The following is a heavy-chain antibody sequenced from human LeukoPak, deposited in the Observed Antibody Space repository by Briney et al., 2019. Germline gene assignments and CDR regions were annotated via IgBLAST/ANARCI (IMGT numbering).Heavy chain of an antibody. D-gene: IGHD6-6*01. J-gene: IGHJ3*02. Sequence: SETLSPTCTVSGGSISSYYWSWIRQPAGKGLEWIGRIYTSGSTNYNPSLKSRVTMSVDTSKNQFSLKRSSVTAAGTAVYYCARDLFRIEYSSSSGIDAFDIWGQGTMVTVSS. V-gene: IGHV4-4*07. CDR1: GGSISSYY. CDR3: ARDLFRIEYSSSSGIDAFDI. CDR2: IYTSGST.